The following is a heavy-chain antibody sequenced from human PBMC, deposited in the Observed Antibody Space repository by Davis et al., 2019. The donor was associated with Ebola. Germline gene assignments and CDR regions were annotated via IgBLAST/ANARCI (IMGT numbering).Heavy chain of an antibody. CDR2: VSIFGGST. CDR1: GFTLSSYA. Sequence: GGSLSLSCVASGFTLSSYAMDWVRQAPGKGLEWVSGVSIFGGSTSYADSVKGRFTISRDNAKNTLYLQMNSLQVEDTAIYYCARDFDKVREWGQGTLVTVSS. J-gene: IGHJ4*02. V-gene: IGHV3-23*01. D-gene: IGHD3-22*01. CDR3: ARDFDKVRE.